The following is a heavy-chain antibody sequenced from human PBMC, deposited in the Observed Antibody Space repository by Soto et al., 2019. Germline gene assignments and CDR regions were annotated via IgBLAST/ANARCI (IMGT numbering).Heavy chain of an antibody. CDR1: GFRFSNYG. D-gene: IGHD6-19*01. CDR3: ARESSSGRRDRRDY. Sequence: QVKLVESGGGVVQPGRSLRLSCATSGFRFSNYGMHWVRQTPGKGLEWVALIRYDGSNRFHADSVKSRFTISRDISESTVFLQMDSLRVEDTAVYYCARESSSGRRDRRDYWGQGTLVTVSS. CDR2: IRYDGSNR. J-gene: IGHJ4*02. V-gene: IGHV3-33*01.